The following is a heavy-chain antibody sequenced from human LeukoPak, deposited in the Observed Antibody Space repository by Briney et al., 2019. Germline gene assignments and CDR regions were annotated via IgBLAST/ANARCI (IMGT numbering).Heavy chain of an antibody. CDR2: IYYSGST. CDR3: ARVGSYDYVWGSYRLDYFDY. CDR1: GGSISSYY. V-gene: IGHV4-59*01. Sequence: SETLSLTCTVSGGSISSYYWSWIRQPPGKGLEWIGYIYYSGSTNYNPSLKSRVTISVDTSKNQFSLKLSSVTAADTAVYYCARVGSYDYVWGSYRLDYFDYWGQGTLVTVSP. D-gene: IGHD3-16*02. J-gene: IGHJ4*02.